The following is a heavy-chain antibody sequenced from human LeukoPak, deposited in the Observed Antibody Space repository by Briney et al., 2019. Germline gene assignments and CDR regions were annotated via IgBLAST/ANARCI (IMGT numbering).Heavy chain of an antibody. CDR2: TSGSGGAT. J-gene: IGHJ5*02. CDR3: AKSPQWLVPSWFDP. CDR1: GFTFSSNA. Sequence: GGSLRLSCAASGFTFSSNAMSWVRQAPGKGLEWVSGTSGSGGATYYADSVKGRFSISRDNSKNTLYLQMNGLRAEDTAIYYCAKSPQWLVPSWFDPWGQGTLVTVSS. V-gene: IGHV3-23*01. D-gene: IGHD6-19*01.